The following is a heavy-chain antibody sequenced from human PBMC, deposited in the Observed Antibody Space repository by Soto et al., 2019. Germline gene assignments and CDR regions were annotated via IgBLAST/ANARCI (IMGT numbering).Heavy chain of an antibody. CDR2: ISHDGGNK. V-gene: IGHV3-30*18. Sequence: GGSLRLSCAASRFTFSSYGMYWVRQAPGKGLEWVAVISHDGGNKYHADSVKGRFTISRDNSKNTLYLQMNSLRPEDTAVYYCAKGMGLYYDFWSGLDYWGQGTLVTVSS. CDR1: RFTFSSYG. D-gene: IGHD3-3*01. CDR3: AKGMGLYYDFWSGLDY. J-gene: IGHJ4*02.